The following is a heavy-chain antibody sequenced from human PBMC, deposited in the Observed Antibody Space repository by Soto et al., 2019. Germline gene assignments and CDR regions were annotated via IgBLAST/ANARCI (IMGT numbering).Heavy chain of an antibody. V-gene: IGHV3-21*01. J-gene: IGHJ5*02. CDR2: ISSSSSYI. CDR1: GFTFSSYS. Sequence: PGGSLRLSCAASGFTFSSYSMNWVRQAPGEGLEWVSSISSSSSYIYYADSVKGRFTISRDNAKNSLYLQMNSLRAEDTAVYYCARDLRHRPVWFGEPNNWFDPWGQGTLVTVSS. CDR3: ARDLRHRPVWFGEPNNWFDP. D-gene: IGHD3-10*01.